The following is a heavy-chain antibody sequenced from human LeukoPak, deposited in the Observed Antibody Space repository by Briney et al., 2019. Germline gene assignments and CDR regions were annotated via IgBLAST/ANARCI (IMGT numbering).Heavy chain of an antibody. CDR2: IYPGDSDT. CDR1: GYSFTSYW. D-gene: IGHD3-22*01. J-gene: IGHJ5*02. V-gene: IGHV5-51*01. Sequence: GESLKISCKGSGYSFTSYWIGWVRQMPGKGLEWMGIIYPGDSDTRYSPSFQGQVTISADKSISTAYLQWSSLKASDTAMYYCARTGWSITMIVGNWFDPWGQGTLVTVSS. CDR3: ARTGWSITMIVGNWFDP.